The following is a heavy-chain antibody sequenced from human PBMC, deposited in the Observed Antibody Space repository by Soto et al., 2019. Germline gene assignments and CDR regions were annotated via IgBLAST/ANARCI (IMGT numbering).Heavy chain of an antibody. CDR2: IYYSGST. J-gene: IGHJ5*02. CDR1: GGSISSGGYY. Sequence: QVQLQESGPGLVKPSQTLSLTCTVSGGSISSGGYYWSWIRQHPGKGLEWIGYIYYSGSTYYNPSLKSRVTISVDTSKYQFSLKLSSVTAADTAVYYCARDSHGVGASLGLVGVWFDPWGQGTLVTVSS. V-gene: IGHV4-31*03. D-gene: IGHD1-26*01. CDR3: ARDSHGVGASLGLVGVWFDP.